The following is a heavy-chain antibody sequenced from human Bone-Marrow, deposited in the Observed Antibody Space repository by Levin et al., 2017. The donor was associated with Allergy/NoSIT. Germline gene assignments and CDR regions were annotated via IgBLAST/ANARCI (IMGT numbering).Heavy chain of an antibody. CDR1: DGSFNSYY. CDR2: ISQSGAT. J-gene: IGHJ4*02. V-gene: IGHV4-34*01. CDR3: ARIVSRSNSDY. Sequence: SETLSLTCAVYDGSFNSYYWTWIRQSPGKGLDWIGEISQSGATRYNPSLESRVTISVDKSKNQFSLKLTSVTAADTAVYYCARIVSRSNSDYWGQGTVVTISS. D-gene: IGHD2-15*01.